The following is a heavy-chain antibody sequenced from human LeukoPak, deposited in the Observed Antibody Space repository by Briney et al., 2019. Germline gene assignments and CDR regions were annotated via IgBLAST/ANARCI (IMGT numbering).Heavy chain of an antibody. CDR3: VRGGYSFAY. Sequence: GGSLRLSCAASGITFSTSWMSWVRQAPGKGLEWVAKIKQDGSEQYYLDSVKGRFTISRDNAKNSLYLEMNRLRADDTAVYFCVRGGYSFAYWGQGTLVTVSS. J-gene: IGHJ1*01. V-gene: IGHV3-7*01. D-gene: IGHD5-12*01. CDR2: IKQDGSEQ. CDR1: GITFSTSW.